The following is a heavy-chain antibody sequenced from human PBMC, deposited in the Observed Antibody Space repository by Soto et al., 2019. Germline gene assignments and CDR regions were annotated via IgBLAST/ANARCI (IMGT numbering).Heavy chain of an antibody. CDR2: ISAYNGNT. D-gene: IGHD6-19*01. V-gene: IGHV1-18*01. CDR3: ARDPIDSSGWHDAFDI. Sequence: APVKVSCKASGYTFTSSGISWGRQAPEQGLEWMGWISAYNGNTNYAQKLQGRVTMTTDTSTSTAYMELRSLRSDDTAVYYCARDPIDSSGWHDAFDIWGQGTMVTVSS. CDR1: GYTFTSSG. J-gene: IGHJ3*02.